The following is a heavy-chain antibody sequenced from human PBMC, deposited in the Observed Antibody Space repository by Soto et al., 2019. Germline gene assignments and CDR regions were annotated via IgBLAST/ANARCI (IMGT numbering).Heavy chain of an antibody. Sequence: PGESLNISCKGSGYSFTIYWSGWVRQMPGKGLEWMGIIYPGDSDTRYSPSFQGQVTISADKSISTAYPQWSSLKASDTAMYYCARFSGSSGSSWFDPWGQGTLVTVSS. D-gene: IGHD3-22*01. V-gene: IGHV5-51*01. CDR2: IYPGDSDT. CDR3: ARFSGSSGSSWFDP. CDR1: GYSFTIYW. J-gene: IGHJ5*02.